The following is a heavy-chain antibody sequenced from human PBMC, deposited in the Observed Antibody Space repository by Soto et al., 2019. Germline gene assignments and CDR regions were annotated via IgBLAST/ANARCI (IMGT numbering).Heavy chain of an antibody. CDR3: ARVSGSYYYGTDV. CDR1: GGSFSGYY. V-gene: IGHV4-34*01. J-gene: IGHJ6*02. D-gene: IGHD1-26*01. CDR2: INHSGST. Sequence: PSETLSLTCAVYGGSFSGYYWTWIRQPPGKGLEWIGEINHSGSTNYTPSLKSRVTISVDTSKNQVSLKLSSVTAADTAVYYCARVSGSYYYGTDVWGQGTTVTVSS.